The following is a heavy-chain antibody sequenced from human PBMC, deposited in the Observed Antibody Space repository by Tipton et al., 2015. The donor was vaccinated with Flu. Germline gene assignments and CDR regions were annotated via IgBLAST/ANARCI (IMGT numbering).Heavy chain of an antibody. CDR3: ARDPSLGMPDYFDS. J-gene: IGHJ4*02. D-gene: IGHD2-2*01. Sequence: TLSLTCAVSGDSISSDFYWAWIRQFPGKGLEWIATIHRSGSTKYNPSLKSRVTISVDRSKNQFSLRLISVTAADTAVYYCARDPSLGMPDYFDSWGQGILVTASS. CDR2: IHRSGST. CDR1: GDSISSDFY. V-gene: IGHV4-38-2*02.